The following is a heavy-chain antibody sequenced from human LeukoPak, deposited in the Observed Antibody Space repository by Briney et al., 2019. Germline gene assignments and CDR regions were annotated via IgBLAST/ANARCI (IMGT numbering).Heavy chain of an antibody. D-gene: IGHD2-15*01. CDR1: GFTFSSYW. V-gene: IGHV3-7*01. CDR3: ARAPSRYCSGGYCYDYFDY. CDR2: IKQDGSEK. J-gene: IGHJ4*02. Sequence: PGGSLRLSCAASGFTFSSYWMSWVRQAPGKGLEWVANIKQDGSEKYYVDSVKGRFTISRDNAKNSLYLQMNSLRAEDTAVYYCARAPSRYCSGGYCYDYFDYWGQGTLVTVSS.